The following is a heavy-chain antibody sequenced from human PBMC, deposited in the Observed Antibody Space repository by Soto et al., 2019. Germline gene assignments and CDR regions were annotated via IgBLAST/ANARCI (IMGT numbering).Heavy chain of an antibody. CDR1: GFTVSSNY. CDR3: ARGNYYDSSGYYPVLDY. J-gene: IGHJ4*02. Sequence: GGSLRLSCAASGFTVSSNYMSWVRQAPGKGLEWVSVIYSGGSTYYADSVKGRFTISRDNSKNTLYLQMNSLRAEDTAVYYCARGNYYDSSGYYPVLDYWGQGTLVTVSS. D-gene: IGHD3-22*01. CDR2: IYSGGST. V-gene: IGHV3-53*01.